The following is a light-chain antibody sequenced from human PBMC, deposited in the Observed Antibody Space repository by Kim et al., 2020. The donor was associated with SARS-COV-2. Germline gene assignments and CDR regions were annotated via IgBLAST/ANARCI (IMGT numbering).Light chain of an antibody. CDR1: QSVSSY. CDR3: QQRSNWPPYS. Sequence: LAPGERAPLPCRASQSVSSYLAWYQQKPGQAPRHLIYDASTRATGIPARFSGSGSGTDFTLTISSLEPEDFAVYYCQQRSNWPPYSFGQGTKLEI. V-gene: IGKV3-11*01. J-gene: IGKJ2*03. CDR2: DAS.